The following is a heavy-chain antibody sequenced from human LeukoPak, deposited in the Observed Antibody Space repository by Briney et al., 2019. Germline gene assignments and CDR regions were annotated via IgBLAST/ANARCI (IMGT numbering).Heavy chain of an antibody. J-gene: IGHJ6*02. V-gene: IGHV3-7*01. D-gene: IGHD3-10*01. Sequence: GGSLRLSCAASGFTFSSYWMSWVRQAPGKGLEWVANIKQEGSEKYYVDSVKGRFTISRDNAKNSLYPQMNSLRAEDTAVYYCARDKVREGDYGMDVWGQGTTVTVSS. CDR3: ARDKVREGDYGMDV. CDR1: GFTFSSYW. CDR2: IKQEGSEK.